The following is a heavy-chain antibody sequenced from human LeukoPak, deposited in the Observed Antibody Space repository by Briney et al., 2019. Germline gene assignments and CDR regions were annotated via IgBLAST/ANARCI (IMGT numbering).Heavy chain of an antibody. CDR1: GFTFSNYG. D-gene: IGHD6-25*01. V-gene: IGHV3-30*18. J-gene: IGHJ1*01. Sequence: GRSLRLSCAASGFTFSNYGMQWGRQAPGKGLEWVAVISHDGSTKFYADSVKGRFSISRDNSKNTLDLQMYSLRAEDTAVYYCAKEPIAYSSGWYFQDWGQGTQVTVSS. CDR2: ISHDGSTK. CDR3: AKEPIAYSSGWYFQD.